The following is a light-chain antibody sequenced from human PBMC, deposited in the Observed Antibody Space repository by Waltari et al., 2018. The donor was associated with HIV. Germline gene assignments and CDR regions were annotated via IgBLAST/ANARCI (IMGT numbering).Light chain of an antibody. CDR3: CSYAGSYTLV. V-gene: IGLV2-11*01. Sequence: QSALTQPRSVSGSPGHPVPTPCTGPSSDVGGYNYASWYQQHPGKAPKPMIYDVSKRPSGVPDRFSGSKSGNTASLTISGLQAEDEADYYCCSYAGSYTLVFGGGTKLTVL. J-gene: IGLJ2*01. CDR2: DVS. CDR1: SSDVGGYNY.